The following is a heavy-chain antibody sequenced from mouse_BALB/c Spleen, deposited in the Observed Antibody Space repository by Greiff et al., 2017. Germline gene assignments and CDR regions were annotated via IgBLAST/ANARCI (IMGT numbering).Heavy chain of an antibody. V-gene: IGHV1S127*01. J-gene: IGHJ4*01. CDR2: IDPSDSYT. Sequence: QVQLQQPGAELVKPGASVKMSCKASGYTFTSYWMHWVKQRPGQGLEWIGVIDPSDSYTSYNQKFKGKATLTVDTSSSTAYMQLSSLTSEDSAVYYCTRWGDYYAMDYWGQGTSVTVSS. CDR3: TRWGDYYAMDY. CDR1: GYTFTSYW.